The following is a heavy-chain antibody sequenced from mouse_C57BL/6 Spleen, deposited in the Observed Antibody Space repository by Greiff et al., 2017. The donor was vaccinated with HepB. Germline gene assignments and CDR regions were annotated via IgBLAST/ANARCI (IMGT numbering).Heavy chain of an antibody. CDR2: IYLGSGNT. J-gene: IGHJ3*01. CDR3: AGRDDPFAY. CDR1: GYSFTSYY. Sequence: QVQLQQSGPELVKPGASVKISCKASGYSFTSYYIHWVKQRPGQGLEWIGWIYLGSGNTKYNEKFKGKATLTADTSSSTAYMQLSSLTSEDSAVYYCAGRDDPFAYWGQGTLVTVSA. D-gene: IGHD2-3*01. V-gene: IGHV1-66*01.